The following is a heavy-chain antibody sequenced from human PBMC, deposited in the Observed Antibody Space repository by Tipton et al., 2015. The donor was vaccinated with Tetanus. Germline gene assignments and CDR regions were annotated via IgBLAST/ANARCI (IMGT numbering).Heavy chain of an antibody. CDR2: IYSGGTT. J-gene: IGHJ6*02. Sequence: TLSLTCTVSGDSVSRNYWSWIRQSPRKGLEWIGYIYSGGTTKYNPSLRSRVSISADTSKNQFSLRLSSVTAADTAVYYCARPNKEEVRVVGYGRAMDVWGQGTTVTVSS. CDR1: GDSVSRNY. CDR3: ARPNKEEVRVVGYGRAMDV. D-gene: IGHD3-3*01. V-gene: IGHV4-59*08.